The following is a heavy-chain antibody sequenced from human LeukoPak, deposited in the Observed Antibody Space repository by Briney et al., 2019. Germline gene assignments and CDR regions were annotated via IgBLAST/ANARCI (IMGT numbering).Heavy chain of an antibody. CDR3: ARAAYDSSGYYEEAVEAFDI. Sequence: SETLSLTCTVSGGSISSYYWSWIRQPPGKGLEWIGYIYYSGSTNYNPSLKSRVTISVDTSKNQFSLKLSSVTAADTAVYYCARAAYDSSGYYEEAVEAFDIWGQGTMVTVSS. J-gene: IGHJ3*02. V-gene: IGHV4-59*01. D-gene: IGHD3-22*01. CDR1: GGSISSYY. CDR2: IYYSGST.